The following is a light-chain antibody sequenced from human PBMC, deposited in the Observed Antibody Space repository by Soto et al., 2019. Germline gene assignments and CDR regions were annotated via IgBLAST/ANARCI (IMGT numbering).Light chain of an antibody. CDR2: DAS. CDR3: QQRSNWPIT. J-gene: IGKJ5*01. V-gene: IGKV3-11*01. CDR1: QSVSSY. Sequence: ELVLTQSPATLSLSPGERATLSCRASQSVSSYLAWYQQKPGQAPRLLIYDASNRATGIPARFSGSGSGTDFTLTISSLETEDFAVYYCQQRSNWPITFGQGTRVEIK.